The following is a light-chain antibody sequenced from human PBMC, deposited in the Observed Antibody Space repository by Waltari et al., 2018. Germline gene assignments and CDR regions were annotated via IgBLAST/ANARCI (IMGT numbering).Light chain of an antibody. CDR3: MQALQTPLT. J-gene: IGKJ4*01. V-gene: IGKV2-28*01. Sequence: DIVMTPSPPSLPVTTGEPAYISCRSSQSLLHSNVYNYLDWYLQKPGQSPQLLIYLGSHRASGVPDRFSGSGSGTDFTLKISRVEAEDVGVYYCMQALQTPLTFGGGTKVEIK. CDR1: QSLLHSNVYNY. CDR2: LGS.